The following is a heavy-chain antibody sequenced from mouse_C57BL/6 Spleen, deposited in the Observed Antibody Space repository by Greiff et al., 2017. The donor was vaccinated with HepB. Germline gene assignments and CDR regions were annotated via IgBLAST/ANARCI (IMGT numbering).Heavy chain of an antibody. V-gene: IGHV1-85*01. CDR3: ASSYYGREGYYAMDY. CDR1: GYTFTSYD. D-gene: IGHD1-1*01. Sequence: QVQLQQSGPELVKPGASVKLSCKASGYTFTSYDINWVKQRPGQGLEWIGWIYPRDGSTKYNEKFKGKATLTVDTSSSTAYMELHSLTSEDSAVYFCASSYYGREGYYAMDYWGQGTSVTVSS. CDR2: IYPRDGST. J-gene: IGHJ4*01.